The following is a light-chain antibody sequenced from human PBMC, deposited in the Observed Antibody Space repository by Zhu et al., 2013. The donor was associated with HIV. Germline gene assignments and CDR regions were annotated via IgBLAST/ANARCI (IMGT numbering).Light chain of an antibody. CDR1: QDINNY. CDR2: AAS. J-gene: IGKJ4*01. Sequence: IHMTQSPSSLSASIGDRVTITCRASQDINNYLNWYQQKPGKAPKRLIYAASSLQSGVPSRFSGSGSGTDFTLTISSLQPEDFATYYCQQANSFPLTFGRRD. V-gene: IGKV1-39*01. CDR3: QQANSFPLT.